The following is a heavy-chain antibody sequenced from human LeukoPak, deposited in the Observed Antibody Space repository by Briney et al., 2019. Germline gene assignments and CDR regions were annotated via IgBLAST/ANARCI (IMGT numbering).Heavy chain of an antibody. J-gene: IGHJ4*02. Sequence: SETLSLTCTVSGGSISSSSYYWGWIRQPPGKGLEWIGSIYYSGSTYYNPSLKSRVTISVDTSKNQFSLKLSSVTAADTAVYYCARFRGYDGTHYFDYWGQGTLVTVSS. CDR2: IYYSGST. CDR1: GGSISSSSYY. V-gene: IGHV4-39*01. D-gene: IGHD5-12*01. CDR3: ARFRGYDGTHYFDY.